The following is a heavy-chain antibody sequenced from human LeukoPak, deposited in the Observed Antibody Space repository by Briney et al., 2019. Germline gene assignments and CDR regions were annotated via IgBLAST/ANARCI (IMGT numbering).Heavy chain of an antibody. V-gene: IGHV4-59*01. Sequence: SETLSLTCTVSGGSISSYYWSWIRQPPGKGLEWIWYIYYSGSTNYNPSLKSRVTISVYRSKNQFSLKVNSMTAADTAVYYCARGDPRGYSYGPYYYYMDVWGKGTTVTVSS. J-gene: IGHJ6*03. CDR3: ARGDPRGYSYGPYYYYMDV. CDR1: GGSISSYY. CDR2: IYYSGST. D-gene: IGHD5-18*01.